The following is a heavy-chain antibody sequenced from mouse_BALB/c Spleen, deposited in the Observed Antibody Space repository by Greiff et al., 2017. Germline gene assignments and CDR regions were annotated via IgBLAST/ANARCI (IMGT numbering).Heavy chain of an antibody. CDR3: ARQVGSRRDAMDY. CDR2: IWAGGST. D-gene: IGHD1-1*01. Sequence: QVQLKESGPGLVAPSQSLSITCTVSGFSLTSYGVHWVRQPPGKGLEWLGVIWAGGSTNYNSALMSRLSISKDNSKSQVFLKMNSLQTDDTAMYYGARQVGSRRDAMDYWGQGTSVTVSS. J-gene: IGHJ4*01. CDR1: GFSLTSYG. V-gene: IGHV2-9*02.